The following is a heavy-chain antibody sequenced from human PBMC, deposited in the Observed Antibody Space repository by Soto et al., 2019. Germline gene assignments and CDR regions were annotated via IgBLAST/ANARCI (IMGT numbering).Heavy chain of an antibody. J-gene: IGHJ4*02. D-gene: IGHD3-3*01. V-gene: IGHV4-4*02. CDR1: GDSISSHDW. CDR3: VRNGYYSLDY. CDR2: IHHSGGT. Sequence: QVQLQESGPGLVKPSGTLSLTCAVSGDSISSHDWWSWVRQPPNKGLEWIAEIHHSGGTNYNPSLMSRATISVDNSKNQFSLKLISATAADTAVYYSVRNGYYSLDYWGQGTLVSVSS.